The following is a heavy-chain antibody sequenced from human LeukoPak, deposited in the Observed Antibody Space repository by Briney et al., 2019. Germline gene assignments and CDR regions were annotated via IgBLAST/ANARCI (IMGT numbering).Heavy chain of an antibody. D-gene: IGHD4-17*01. Sequence: GGSLRLSCAASGFTFSTYSMNWVRQAPGKGLAWVSYISSGSSTLYYADSVKGRFTISRDNAKNSLFLQMDSLRAEDTAVYYCARRAPYGDFSFDPWGQGTLVTVSS. J-gene: IGHJ5*02. CDR2: ISSGSSTL. V-gene: IGHV3-48*01. CDR1: GFTFSTYS. CDR3: ARRAPYGDFSFDP.